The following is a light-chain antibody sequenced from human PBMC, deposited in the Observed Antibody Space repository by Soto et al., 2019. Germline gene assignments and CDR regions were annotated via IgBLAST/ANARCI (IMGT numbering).Light chain of an antibody. CDR3: QQSYKIPPT. Sequence: DIQMAQSPSSLSASVRDRVTITCRANQTIHTYLSWYQHKPGKAPKLLIFSASTLQSGVSSRFSGSGSGTDFTLTINSLQPEDFASYYCQQSYKIPPTFGQGTKVAIK. J-gene: IGKJ2*01. CDR2: SAS. CDR1: QTIHTY. V-gene: IGKV1-39*01.